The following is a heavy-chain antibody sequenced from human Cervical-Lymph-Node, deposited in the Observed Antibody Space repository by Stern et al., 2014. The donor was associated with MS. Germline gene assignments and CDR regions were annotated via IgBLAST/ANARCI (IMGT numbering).Heavy chain of an antibody. J-gene: IGHJ5*02. Sequence: QLQLQESGPGLVKPSQTLSLTCTVSGGSISSGGYYWSWMRKHPGKGLEXLGFIYYSGSTYYTPSLKSRVTISVDTSKNQFSLKLSSVTAADTAVYYCANSKQQLRGNWFDPWGQGTLVTVSS. CDR1: GGSISSGGYY. D-gene: IGHD6-13*01. V-gene: IGHV4-31*03. CDR2: IYYSGST. CDR3: ANSKQQLRGNWFDP.